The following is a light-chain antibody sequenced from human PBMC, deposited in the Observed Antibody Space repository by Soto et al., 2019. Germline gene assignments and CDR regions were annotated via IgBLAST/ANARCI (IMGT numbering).Light chain of an antibody. CDR2: AAS. J-gene: IGKJ1*01. V-gene: IGKV3-20*01. CDR3: QQYGSAPWT. Sequence: EIVLTQSPGTLPLSPGERATLSCRASLSVASNYLAWYQQKPGQAPRLLIYAASGRATGIPDRFSGSGSGTDFTLTISRLEPEDFAVYYWQQYGSAPWTFGQGTKVEIK. CDR1: LSVASNY.